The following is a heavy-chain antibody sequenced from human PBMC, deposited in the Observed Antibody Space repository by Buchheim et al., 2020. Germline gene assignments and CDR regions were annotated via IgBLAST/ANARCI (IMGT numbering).Heavy chain of an antibody. CDR3: AKYYDNILTAYNYFDL. V-gene: IGHV3-30*18. CDR2: VSYDGSDQ. Sequence: QVQLVESGGGVVQPGRSLRLSCAASGFTFSDYAMHWVRQAPGKGLEWVAVVSYDGSDQSYAESVRGRFTISRANSKNTPYLQMDSLRPEDTAVYYCAKYYDNILTAYNYFDLWGQGTL. J-gene: IGHJ4*02. D-gene: IGHD3-9*01. CDR1: GFTFSDYA.